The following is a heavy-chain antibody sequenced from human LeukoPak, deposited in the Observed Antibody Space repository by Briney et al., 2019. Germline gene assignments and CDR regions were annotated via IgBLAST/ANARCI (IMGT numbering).Heavy chain of an antibody. J-gene: IGHJ5*02. V-gene: IGHV3-7*05. CDR1: GFTFSTYS. CDR3: ARDEYSWFDP. Sequence: GGSLRLSCAGSGFTFSTYSMNWVRQAPGKGLEWVANIKQDGSEKYYVDSVKGRFTISRDNAKNSLYLQMNSLRAEDTAVYYCARDEYSWFDPWGQGTLVTVSS. CDR2: IKQDGSEK.